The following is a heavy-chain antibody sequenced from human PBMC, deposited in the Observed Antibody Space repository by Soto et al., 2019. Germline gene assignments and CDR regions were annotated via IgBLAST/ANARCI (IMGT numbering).Heavy chain of an antibody. Sequence: SETLSLTCAVYGGSFSGYYWTWIRQPPGTGLEWIGEINHRGSTNYNPSHKSRVTITVDTSKNQFSLKLTSVTAADTAVYYCARDKITGLFDYWGQGTLVTVSS. CDR1: GGSFSGYY. V-gene: IGHV4-34*01. J-gene: IGHJ4*02. CDR2: INHRGST. D-gene: IGHD2-8*02. CDR3: ARDKITGLFDY.